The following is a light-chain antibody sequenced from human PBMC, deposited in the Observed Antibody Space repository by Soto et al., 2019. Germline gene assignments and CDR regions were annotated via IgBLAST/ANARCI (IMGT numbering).Light chain of an antibody. J-gene: IGKJ1*01. CDR3: QQYGSAPWT. CDR2: AAS. CDR1: QSVASNY. Sequence: DIVLTQSPGTLPSSPGERATLSCRASQSVASNYLAWYQQKPGQAPRLLIYAASGRATGIPDRFSGSGSGTDFTLTISRLEPEDFAVYYCQQYGSAPWTFGQGTKVEIK. V-gene: IGKV3-20*01.